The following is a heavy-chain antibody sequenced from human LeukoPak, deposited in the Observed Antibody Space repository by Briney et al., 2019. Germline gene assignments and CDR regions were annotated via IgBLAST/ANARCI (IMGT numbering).Heavy chain of an antibody. D-gene: IGHD6-13*01. V-gene: IGHV3-7*05. J-gene: IGHJ4*02. Sequence: GGSLRLSCAASGFTFSSYWMSWVRQAPGKGLEWVAKITQDGSDKYYVGSVKGRFTVSRDNAQNSLYLQMNSLRAEDTAIYYCARKWSSSWSTFDYWGQGTLVTVSS. CDR1: GFTFSSYW. CDR2: ITQDGSDK. CDR3: ARKWSSSWSTFDY.